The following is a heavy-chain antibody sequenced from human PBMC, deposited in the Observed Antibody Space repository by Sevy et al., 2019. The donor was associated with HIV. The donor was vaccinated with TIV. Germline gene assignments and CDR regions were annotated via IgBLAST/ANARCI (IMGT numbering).Heavy chain of an antibody. D-gene: IGHD3-10*01. Sequence: GGSLRLSCAASGFTFSSYSMNWVRQAPGKGLEWVSSISSSSSYIYYAHSVKGRFTISRDNAKNSLYLQMNSLRAEDTAVYYCARAEGVTIVRGVLSWVMDVWGKGTTVIVSS. CDR2: ISSSSSYI. CDR1: GFTFSSYS. V-gene: IGHV3-21*01. CDR3: ARAEGVTIVRGVLSWVMDV. J-gene: IGHJ6*03.